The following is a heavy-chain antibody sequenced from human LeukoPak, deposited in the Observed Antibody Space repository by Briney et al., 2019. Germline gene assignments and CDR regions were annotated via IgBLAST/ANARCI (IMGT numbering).Heavy chain of an antibody. CDR2: ISWNSGSI. Sequence: GGSLRLSCAASGFTFDDYAMHWVRQAPGKGLEWVSGISWNSGSIGYADSVRGRFTISRDNAKNLLYLQMNSLRVEDTAIYYCARDAGGRTQREGWFDPWGQGTLVTVSS. D-gene: IGHD1-1*01. CDR3: ARDAGGRTQREGWFDP. CDR1: GFTFDDYA. J-gene: IGHJ5*02. V-gene: IGHV3-9*01.